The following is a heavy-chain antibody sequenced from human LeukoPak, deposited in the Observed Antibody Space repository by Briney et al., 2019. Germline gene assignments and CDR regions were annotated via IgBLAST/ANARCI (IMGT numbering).Heavy chain of an antibody. CDR1: GDSISSYY. CDR2: IYYSGST. V-gene: IGHV4-59*01. J-gene: IGHJ4*02. D-gene: IGHD1-26*01. CDR3: ARWGGGRYPLRGDY. Sequence: SETLSLTCTVSGDSISSYYWSWIRQPPGKGLEWIGYIYYSGSTNYNPSLKSRVTISVDTSKNQFSLKLSSVTAADTAVYYCARWGGGRYPLRGDYWGQGTLVTVSS.